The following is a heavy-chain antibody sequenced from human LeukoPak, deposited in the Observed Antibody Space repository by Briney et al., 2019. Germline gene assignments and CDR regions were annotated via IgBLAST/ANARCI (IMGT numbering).Heavy chain of an antibody. Sequence: SETLSLTCAVYGGSFSGYYWSWIRQPPGKGLEWIGEINHSGSTNYNPSLKSRVTISVDTSKNQFSLKLSSVTAADTAVYYCARHGGKRGYMTTVTPRAAFDIWGQGTMVTVSS. D-gene: IGHD4-17*01. CDR3: ARHGGKRGYMTTVTPRAAFDI. V-gene: IGHV4-34*01. CDR1: GGSFSGYY. J-gene: IGHJ3*02. CDR2: INHSGST.